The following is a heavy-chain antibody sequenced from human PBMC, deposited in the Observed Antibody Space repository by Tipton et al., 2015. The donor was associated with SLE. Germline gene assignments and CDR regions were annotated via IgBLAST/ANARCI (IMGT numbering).Heavy chain of an antibody. CDR2: ISTKNGNT. V-gene: IGHV1-18*01. J-gene: IGHJ6*03. D-gene: IGHD2-2*02. CDR3: ARVVYCSSTSCYKAYYYYMDV. Sequence: QSGPEVKKPGSSVKVSCKASGGTLSSYPIGWVRQAPGQGLEWMGWISTKNGNTNYAQNFQGRVTMTADTSTNTAYMELRSLRPDDTAVFYCARVVYCSSTSCYKAYYYYMDVWGRGTTVTVSS. CDR1: GGTLSSYP.